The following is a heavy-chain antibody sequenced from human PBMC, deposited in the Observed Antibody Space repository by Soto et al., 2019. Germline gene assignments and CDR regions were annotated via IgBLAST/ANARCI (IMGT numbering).Heavy chain of an antibody. CDR2: IYYRGNT. J-gene: IGHJ4*02. CDR3: ARLEGLATISFYFDF. D-gene: IGHD5-12*01. V-gene: IGHV4-39*01. Sequence: QLQLQESGPGLVKPSETLSLTCSVSGDSINSDKYYWGWIRQPPGKGLEWIGSIYYRGNTYYNPALPARGTISLAKSKSQFCLKLTAVTAADSAVYFCARLEGLATISFYFDFWGQGALVTVS. CDR1: GDSINSDKYY.